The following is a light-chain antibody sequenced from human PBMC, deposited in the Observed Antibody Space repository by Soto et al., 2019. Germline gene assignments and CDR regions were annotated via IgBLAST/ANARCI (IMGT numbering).Light chain of an antibody. CDR2: DTS. V-gene: IGKV3-11*01. CDR3: QQYGSSPPYT. J-gene: IGKJ2*01. Sequence: EIVLTQSPATLSLSPGERATLSCRTSQTIRGLLNWYQQRPGQAPRLLIYDTSNRATDIPARFSGSGSGTDFILTISSLDPEDFAVYYCQQYGSSPPYTFGQGTKLEIK. CDR1: QTIRGL.